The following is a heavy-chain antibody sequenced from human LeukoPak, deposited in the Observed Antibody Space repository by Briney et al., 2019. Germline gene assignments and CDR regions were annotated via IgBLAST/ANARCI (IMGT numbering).Heavy chain of an antibody. V-gene: IGHV3-33*01. Sequence: PGGSLRLSCAASGFTFSSYGMHWVRQAPGKGLEWVALIWYDGSNKYYTDSVKGRLTISRDNSKNTLYLQMNSLRAEDTAIYYCPREGPRGNSQFDYWGQGTLVTVSS. D-gene: IGHD2/OR15-2a*01. CDR2: IWYDGSNK. J-gene: IGHJ4*02. CDR1: GFTFSSYG. CDR3: PREGPRGNSQFDY.